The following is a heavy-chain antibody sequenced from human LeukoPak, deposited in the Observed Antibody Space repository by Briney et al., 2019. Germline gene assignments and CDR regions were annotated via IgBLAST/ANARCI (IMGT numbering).Heavy chain of an antibody. Sequence: SETLSITCTVSGGSISSYYWSWIRQPPGKGLEWIGYIYYSGSTNYNPSLKSRVTISVDTSKNQFSLKLSSVTAADTAVYYCARALSGGSGSYYSYYYMDVWGKGTTVTVSS. D-gene: IGHD3-10*01. CDR1: GGSISSYY. J-gene: IGHJ6*03. CDR3: ARALSGGSGSYYSYYYMDV. V-gene: IGHV4-59*01. CDR2: IYYSGST.